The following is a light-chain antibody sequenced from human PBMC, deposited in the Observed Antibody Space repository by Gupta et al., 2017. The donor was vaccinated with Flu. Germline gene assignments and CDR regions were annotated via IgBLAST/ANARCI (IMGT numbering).Light chain of an antibody. CDR3: SSYKSSSTRVV. CDR1: SSDVGGYNY. V-gene: IGLV2-14*01. CDR2: EVS. Sequence: QSALTQPASVSGSPGQSIPIPCTGTSSDVGGYNYVSWYQQHPGKAPKLMMYEVSNRPSGVPNRFSGSKAGNTASLTITGLQAEDEAEYYCSSYKSSSTRVVFGTGTKLTVI. J-gene: IGLJ1*01.